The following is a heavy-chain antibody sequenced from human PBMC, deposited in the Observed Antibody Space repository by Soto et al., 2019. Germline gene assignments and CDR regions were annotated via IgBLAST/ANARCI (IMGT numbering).Heavy chain of an antibody. V-gene: IGHV1-69*13. D-gene: IGHD2-15*01. J-gene: IGHJ4*02. CDR3: ARESRYCSGGSCYFLPGIDY. CDR1: GGTFSSYA. CDR2: IIPIFGSA. Sequence: GASVKVSCKASGGTFSSYAISWVRQAPGQRLEWMGGIIPIFGSANYAQKFQGRVTITADESTSTAYMELSSLRSEDTAVYYCARESRYCSGGSCYFLPGIDYWGQGALVTVSS.